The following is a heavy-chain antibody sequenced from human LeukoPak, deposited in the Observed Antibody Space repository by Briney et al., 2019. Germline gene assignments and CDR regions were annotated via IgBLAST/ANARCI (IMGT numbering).Heavy chain of an antibody. CDR2: IHDDGRT. Sequence: SETLSLTCTVSGGSISDSRTWGWVRQPPGKGLEWIANIHDDGRTASNPSLKSRVTISLDTSKNQFSLKVRYVTAADTAFYFFARVLAAAGLDFWGQGTLVTVSS. J-gene: IGHJ4*02. CDR1: GGSISDSRT. CDR3: ARVLAAAGLDF. V-gene: IGHV4-39*07. D-gene: IGHD6-19*01.